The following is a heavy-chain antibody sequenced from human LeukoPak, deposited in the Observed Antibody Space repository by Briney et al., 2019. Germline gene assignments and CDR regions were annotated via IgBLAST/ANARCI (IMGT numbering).Heavy chain of an antibody. J-gene: IGHJ4*02. CDR3: ARDSEGAYYFDY. CDR1: GFTFSSYG. V-gene: IGHV3-30*03. CDR2: ISYDGSNK. Sequence: GGSLRLSCAASGFTFSSYGMHWVRQAPGKGLEWVAVISYDGSNKYYADSVKGRFTTSRDNSKNTLYLQMNSLRAEDTAVYYCARDSEGAYYFDYWGQGTLVTVSS. D-gene: IGHD1-26*01.